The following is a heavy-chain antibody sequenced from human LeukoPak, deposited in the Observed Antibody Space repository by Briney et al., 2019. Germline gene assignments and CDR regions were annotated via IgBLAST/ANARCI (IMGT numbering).Heavy chain of an antibody. CDR1: GFTFSSYA. CDR2: ISYDGSNK. J-gene: IGHJ4*02. CDR3: ARDNEYQLLFEPHFDY. Sequence: LPGGSLRLSCAASGFTFSSYAMPWVGQAPGKGLEWVAAISYDGSNKYYADSVKGRFTISRDNSKNTLYLQMNSLRAEDTAVYYCARDNEYQLLFEPHFDYWGQGTLVTVSS. D-gene: IGHD2-2*01. V-gene: IGHV3-30*01.